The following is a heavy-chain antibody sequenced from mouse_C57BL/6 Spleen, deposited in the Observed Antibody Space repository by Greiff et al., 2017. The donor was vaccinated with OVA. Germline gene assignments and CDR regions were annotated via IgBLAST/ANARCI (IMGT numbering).Heavy chain of an antibody. Sequence: EVQLQQSGAELVKPGASVKLSCTASGFNITDYYMHWVKQRTEQGLEWIGRIDPEDGDTKYAPKFQGKATITADTSSNTAYLQLSSLTSEDTAVYYCARLDSPGLGRYYFDYWGQGTLVTVSA. CDR1: GFNITDYY. CDR2: IDPEDGDT. CDR3: ARLDSPGLGRYYFDY. D-gene: IGHD3-2*02. V-gene: IGHV14-2*01. J-gene: IGHJ3*01.